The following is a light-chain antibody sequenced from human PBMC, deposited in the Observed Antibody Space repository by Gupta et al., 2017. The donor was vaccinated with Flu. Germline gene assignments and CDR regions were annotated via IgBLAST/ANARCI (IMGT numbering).Light chain of an antibody. CDR3: QQDNNWPWT. CDR1: QSVSSN. J-gene: IGKJ1*01. Sequence: PATLSVSPGERATLSCRASQSVSSNLAWYQQKPGQAPRLLIYGASTRATGIPARFSGSGSGTEFTLTISSLQSEDFAVYYCQQDNNWPWTFGQGTXVEIK. V-gene: IGKV3-15*01. CDR2: GAS.